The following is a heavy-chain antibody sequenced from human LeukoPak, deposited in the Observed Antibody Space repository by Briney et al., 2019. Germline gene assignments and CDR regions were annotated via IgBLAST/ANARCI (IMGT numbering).Heavy chain of an antibody. CDR1: GLTFSSNW. D-gene: IGHD6-13*01. V-gene: IGHV3-74*01. CDR2: IISNENSA. J-gene: IGHJ3*02. Sequence: GGSLRLSCAASGLTFSSNWMHWVRQAPGKGLVWVSRIISNENSATYADSVKGRFTISRDNAKNTLYLQMNSLRAEDTAVYYCVRGGIASAFDIWGQGTMVTVSS. CDR3: VRGGIASAFDI.